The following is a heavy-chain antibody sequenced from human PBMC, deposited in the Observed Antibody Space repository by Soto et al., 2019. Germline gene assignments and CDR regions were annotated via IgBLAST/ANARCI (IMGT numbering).Heavy chain of an antibody. CDR3: TRLLRFNSVYGMDV. CDR1: GFTFSGSA. Sequence: GGSLRLSCAASGFTFSGSAMHWVRQASGKGLEWVARIRSKANSYATEYAASVKGRFTSSRDNSKNTAYLQMNSLKTEDTAVYYCTRLLRFNSVYGMDVWGQGTTVTVSS. J-gene: IGHJ6*02. V-gene: IGHV3-73*01. CDR2: IRSKANSYAT. D-gene: IGHD2-21*01.